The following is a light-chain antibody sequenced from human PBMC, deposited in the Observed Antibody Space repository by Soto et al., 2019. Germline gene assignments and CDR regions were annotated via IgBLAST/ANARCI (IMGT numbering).Light chain of an antibody. V-gene: IGLV2-18*01. CDR3: SLYTSENAYV. CDR1: STDFVSYNR. CDR2: EVS. J-gene: IGLJ1*01. Sequence: YVLAQPPSVSGSPGQSVTISCTGTSTDFVSYNRVSWYQQPPGTAPKLMIYEVSKRPSGVPDRFSGSKSGNTASLTISGIQAADEADYYCSLYTSENAYVFGTGTKVTV.